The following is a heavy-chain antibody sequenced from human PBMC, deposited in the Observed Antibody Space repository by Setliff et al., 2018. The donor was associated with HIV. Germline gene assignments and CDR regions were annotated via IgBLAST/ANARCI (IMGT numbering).Heavy chain of an antibody. Sequence: SETLSLTCTVSGGSISSYYWSWIRQPPGKGLEWIGYIYYSGSTNYNPSLKSRVPIPVDTSKNQFSLKLSSVTAADTAVYYCARHLESKLLSYWGQGTLVTVSS. CDR2: IYYSGST. D-gene: IGHD3-3*01. V-gene: IGHV4-59*08. CDR1: GGSISSYY. J-gene: IGHJ4*02. CDR3: ARHLESKLLSY.